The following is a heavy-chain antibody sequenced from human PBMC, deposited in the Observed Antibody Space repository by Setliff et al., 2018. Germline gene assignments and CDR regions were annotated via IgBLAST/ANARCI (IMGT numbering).Heavy chain of an antibody. CDR1: GFTFSDYY. V-gene: IGHV3-53*01. D-gene: IGHD3-22*01. CDR2: IYSSGNT. Sequence: GGSLRLSCAASGFTFSDYYMSWIRQAPGKGLEWVSIIYSSGNTAYTDSVKGRFTISRDTSKNTVYLQMNNVTVEDTAVYFCARRGYSHDSSDYNRRKVFDYFDFWGQGTQVTVSS. CDR3: ARRGYSHDSSDYNRRKVFDYFDF. J-gene: IGHJ4*02.